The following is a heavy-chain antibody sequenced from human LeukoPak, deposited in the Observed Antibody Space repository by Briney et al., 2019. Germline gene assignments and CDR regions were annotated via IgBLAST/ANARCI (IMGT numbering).Heavy chain of an antibody. CDR3: ARDTYYYDSSGPEHNWFDP. CDR2: IYYSGST. J-gene: IGHJ5*01. CDR1: GGSISSYY. V-gene: IGHV4-59*01. D-gene: IGHD3-22*01. Sequence: PSETLSLTCTVSGGSISSYYWSWIRQPPGKGLELIGYIYYSGSTNYNPSLKCRVTISVDTSKNQFSLKLSSVTDADTAVYYCARDTYYYDSSGPEHNWFDPWGQGTLVTVSS.